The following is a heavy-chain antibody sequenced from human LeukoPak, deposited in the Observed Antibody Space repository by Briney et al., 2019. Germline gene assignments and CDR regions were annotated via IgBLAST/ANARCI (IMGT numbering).Heavy chain of an antibody. CDR2: INPNSGGT. D-gene: IGHD2-2*01. CDR1: GYTFTGYY. CDR3: ARDFGYCSSTSCYPPHDYYYYMDV. Sequence: ASVKVSCKASGYTFTGYYMHWVRQAPGQGLEWMGWINPNSGGTNYAQKFQGRVTMTRDTSISTAYMELSRPRSDDTAVYYCARDFGYCSSTSCYPPHDYYYYMDVWGKGTTVTVSS. V-gene: IGHV1-2*02. J-gene: IGHJ6*03.